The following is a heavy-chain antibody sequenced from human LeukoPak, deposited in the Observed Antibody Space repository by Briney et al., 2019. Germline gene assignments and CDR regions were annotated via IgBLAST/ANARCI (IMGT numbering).Heavy chain of an antibody. V-gene: IGHV1-18*01. CDR3: ARTFGGVIAYDY. D-gene: IGHD3-16*02. CDR2: ISAYNGNT. CDR1: GGTFSSYA. J-gene: IGHJ4*02. Sequence: GSSVKVSCKASGGTFSSYAISWVRQAPGQGLEWMGWISAYNGNTNYAQKLQGRVTMTTDTSTSTAYMELRNLRSDDTAVYYCARTFGGVIAYDYWGQGTLVTVSS.